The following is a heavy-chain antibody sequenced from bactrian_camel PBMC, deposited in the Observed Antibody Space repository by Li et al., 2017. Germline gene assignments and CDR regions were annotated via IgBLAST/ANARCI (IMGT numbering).Heavy chain of an antibody. Sequence: HVQLVESGGGSALTGGSLRLSCTAPKYSAAIKCMGWFRQAPGKEREGVATIYTGGDDITYYADSVKGRFIISKDNAKSTVYLQMNSLKPEDTAMYYCAADKMGGVCIGGGMDRLEEKDWGQGTQVTVS. CDR3: AADKMGGVCIGGGMDRLEEKD. CDR1: KYSAAIKC. J-gene: IGHJ4*01. V-gene: IGHV3S54*01. D-gene: IGHD3*01. CDR2: IYTGGDDIT.